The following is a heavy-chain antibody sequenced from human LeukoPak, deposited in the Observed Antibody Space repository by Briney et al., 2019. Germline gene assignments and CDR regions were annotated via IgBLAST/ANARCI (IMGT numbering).Heavy chain of an antibody. Sequence: GASVKVSCKASGYTFTSYDINWVRQATGQGLERMGWMNPNSGNTGYAQKFQGRVTMTRNTSISTAYMELSSLRSEDTAVYYCARRRGYYDSNGYLAYWGQGTLVTVSS. J-gene: IGHJ4*02. CDR2: MNPNSGNT. CDR3: ARRRGYYDSNGYLAY. V-gene: IGHV1-8*01. D-gene: IGHD3-22*01. CDR1: GYTFTSYD.